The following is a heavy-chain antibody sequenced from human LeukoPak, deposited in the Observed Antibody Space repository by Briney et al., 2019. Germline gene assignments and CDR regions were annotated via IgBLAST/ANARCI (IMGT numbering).Heavy chain of an antibody. V-gene: IGHV4-4*07. Sequence: SETLSLTCTVSGDSISGYYWTWIRQSAGKRLEWIGRIYTSGSTNYNPSLKSRVTMSVDTSKNQFSLKLRSVTAADTALYYCARGAYDNLWGSYRPPRGAAFDIWGQGTMVTVS. CDR3: ARGAYDNLWGSYRPPRGAAFDI. J-gene: IGHJ3*02. D-gene: IGHD3-16*02. CDR1: GDSISGYY. CDR2: IYTSGST.